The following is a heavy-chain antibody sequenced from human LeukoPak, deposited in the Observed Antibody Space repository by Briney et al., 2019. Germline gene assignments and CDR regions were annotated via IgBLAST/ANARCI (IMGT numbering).Heavy chain of an antibody. CDR1: GFTFSSYW. D-gene: IGHD1-26*01. CDR2: IRQDGSQK. V-gene: IGHV3-7*01. J-gene: IGHJ4*02. Sequence: PGGSLRLSCAASGFTFSSYWMSWVRQAPGKGLEWVATIRQDGSQKYYVDSVKGRFTISRDNAKNSLYLQMNSLRAEDTAVYYCARDGRGYLSDFDYWGQGTLVTVSS. CDR3: ARDGRGYLSDFDY.